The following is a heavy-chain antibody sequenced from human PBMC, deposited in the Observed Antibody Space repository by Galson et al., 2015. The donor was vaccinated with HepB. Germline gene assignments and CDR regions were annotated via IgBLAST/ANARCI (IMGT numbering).Heavy chain of an antibody. J-gene: IGHJ5*02. CDR1: GFTFSSYR. D-gene: IGHD3-22*01. CDR3: AKHYYYDSSGYIS. V-gene: IGHV3-30*18. Sequence: SLRLSCAASGFTFSSYRMNWVRQAPGKGLEWVAVISYDGSNKYYADSVKGRFTISRDNSKNTLYLQMNSLRAEDTAVYYCAKHYYYDSSGYISWGQGTLVTVSS. CDR2: ISYDGSNK.